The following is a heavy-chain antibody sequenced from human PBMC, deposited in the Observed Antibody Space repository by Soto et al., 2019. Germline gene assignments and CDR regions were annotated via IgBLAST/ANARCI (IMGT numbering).Heavy chain of an antibody. D-gene: IGHD1-26*01. Sequence: QVQLQESGPGLVKPSETLSLTCTVSRDSISAYYWSWIRQPPGKGLEWIGDVYYTATTNYNPSLRSRVTISVDTSKNEFSLRLSSVTAADTAVYYCARDEYSGTAVGYWGQRTLVTVSS. V-gene: IGHV4-59*01. J-gene: IGHJ4*02. CDR2: VYYTATT. CDR1: RDSISAYY. CDR3: ARDEYSGTAVGY.